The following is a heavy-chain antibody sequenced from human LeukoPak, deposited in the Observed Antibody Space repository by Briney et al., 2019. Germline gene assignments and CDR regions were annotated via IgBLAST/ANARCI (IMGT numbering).Heavy chain of an antibody. CDR1: GFAFSSYA. J-gene: IGHJ4*02. CDR3: AKVNKGTAAAAYYFDY. V-gene: IGHV3-23*01. Sequence: PGGSLRLSCAASGFAFSSYAMSWVRQAPGKGLERVSAIGGSGGSTFYADSVKGRFTVSRDNSKNTLYLQMNSLRADDTAVYYCAKVNKGTAAAAYYFDYWGQGTLVTVSS. D-gene: IGHD6-13*01. CDR2: IGGSGGST.